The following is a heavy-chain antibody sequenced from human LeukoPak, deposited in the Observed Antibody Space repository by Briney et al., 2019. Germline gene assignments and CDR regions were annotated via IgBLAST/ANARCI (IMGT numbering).Heavy chain of an antibody. D-gene: IGHD6-13*01. Sequence: GRSLRLSCAASGFTFSSYAMHWVRQAPGEGLEWVAVISYDGNHKYYADSVKGRFTISRDNSKNTLYLQMNSLRADDTAVYFCARRVGVPGSSSWKNSYYGMDVWGQGTTVTVSS. CDR2: ISYDGNHK. CDR1: GFTFSSYA. V-gene: IGHV3-30*04. CDR3: ARRVGVPGSSSWKNSYYGMDV. J-gene: IGHJ6*02.